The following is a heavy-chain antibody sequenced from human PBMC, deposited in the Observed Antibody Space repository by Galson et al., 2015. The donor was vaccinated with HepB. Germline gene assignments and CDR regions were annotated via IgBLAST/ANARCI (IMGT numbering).Heavy chain of an antibody. CDR3: AKPPVVAATSIYFQH. Sequence: SLRLSCAASGFTVSSSYMSWVRQAPGKGLEWVSAISGSGGSTYYADSVKGRFTISRDNSKNTLYLQMNSLRAEDTAVYYCAKPPVVAATSIYFQHWGQGTLVTVSS. CDR1: GFTVSSSY. V-gene: IGHV3-23*01. D-gene: IGHD2-15*01. CDR2: ISGSGGST. J-gene: IGHJ1*01.